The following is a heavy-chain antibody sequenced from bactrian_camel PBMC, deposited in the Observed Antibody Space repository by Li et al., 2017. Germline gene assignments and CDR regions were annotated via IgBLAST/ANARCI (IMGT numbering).Heavy chain of an antibody. J-gene: IGHJ4*01. D-gene: IGHD2*01. V-gene: IGHV3-2*01. Sequence: HVQLVESGGGLAQPVGSLRLSCAASGFTFSSYALSWVRQAPGKGLEWVSTARGADSNTYYYADSVKGRFTTSRDNAKSTVYLQMNGLQPEDTAVYYCAAPLYGDRITYEYNYWGQGTQVTVS. CDR2: ARGADSNT. CDR1: GFTFSSYA. CDR3: AAPLYGDRITYEYNY.